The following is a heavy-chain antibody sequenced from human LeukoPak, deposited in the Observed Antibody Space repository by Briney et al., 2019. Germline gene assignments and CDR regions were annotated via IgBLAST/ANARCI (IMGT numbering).Heavy chain of an antibody. CDR1: GGSISGYY. V-gene: IGHV4-59*08. Sequence: PSETLSLTCTVPGGSISGYYWSWIRQPPGKGLEWIGYIYYSGSTRYNPSLQSRVTISVDMSQNQFSLKLSSVTAADTAVYYCAKHFVFVYGGSSFDSWGRGTLVTVSS. J-gene: IGHJ4*02. CDR3: AKHFVFVYGGSSFDS. D-gene: IGHD2-8*01. CDR2: IYYSGST.